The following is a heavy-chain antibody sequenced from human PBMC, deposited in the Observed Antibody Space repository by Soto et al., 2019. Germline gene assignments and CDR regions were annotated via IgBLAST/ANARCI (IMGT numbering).Heavy chain of an antibody. Sequence: ASVKVSCKASGYTFTSYYMHWVRQAPGQGLEWMGIINPSGGSTSYAQKFQGRVTMTRDTSTSTVYMELSSLRSEDTAVYYCARDPLTLYYYYGMDVWGQGTTLTVSS. CDR1: GYTFTSYY. J-gene: IGHJ6*02. CDR2: INPSGGST. V-gene: IGHV1-46*01. D-gene: IGHD3-16*01. CDR3: ARDPLTLYYYYGMDV.